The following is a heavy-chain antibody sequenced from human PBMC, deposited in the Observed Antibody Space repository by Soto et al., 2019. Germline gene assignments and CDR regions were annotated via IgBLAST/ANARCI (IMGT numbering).Heavy chain of an antibody. CDR3: ARRGYYYDSSGYNPLDYYGMDV. CDR1: GYSFTSYW. Sequence: PGESLKISCKGSGYSFTSYWIGWVRQMPGKGLEWMGIIYPGDSDTRYSPSFQGQVTISADKSISTAYLQWSGLKASDTAMYYCARRGYYYDSSGYNPLDYYGMDVWGQGTTVTVSS. V-gene: IGHV5-51*01. D-gene: IGHD3-22*01. CDR2: IYPGDSDT. J-gene: IGHJ6*02.